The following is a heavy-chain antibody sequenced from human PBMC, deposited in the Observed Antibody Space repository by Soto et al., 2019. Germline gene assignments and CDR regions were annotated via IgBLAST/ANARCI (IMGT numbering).Heavy chain of an antibody. Sequence: SETLSLTCAVSGGSIISNYWWAWIRQSPGEGLVWIGYIYYSGRTFYNPSLNSRVSISVDTSKNQFSLKLSSVTAADAGVYYCSRLGEDCSSTSCYLGYYYAMDVWGQGTTVTVSS. D-gene: IGHD2-2*01. J-gene: IGHJ6*02. CDR3: SRLGEDCSSTSCYLGYYYAMDV. CDR2: IYYSGRT. CDR1: GGSIISNYW. V-gene: IGHV4-28*01.